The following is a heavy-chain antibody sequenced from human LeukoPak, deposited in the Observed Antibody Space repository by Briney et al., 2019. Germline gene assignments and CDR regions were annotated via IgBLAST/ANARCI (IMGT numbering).Heavy chain of an antibody. J-gene: IGHJ3*02. D-gene: IGHD3-3*01. CDR3: TRCLGFWSGYRAFEI. CDR2: ISGSDSTT. CDR1: GFTFSTYE. Sequence: PGGSLRLSCAASGFTFSTYEMNWVRQAPGKGLEWVSYISGSDSTTYYADSVRGRFTISRDNAKNSLYLQMNSLRAEDTAVYYCTRCLGFWSGYRAFEIWGQGTVVTVSS. V-gene: IGHV3-48*03.